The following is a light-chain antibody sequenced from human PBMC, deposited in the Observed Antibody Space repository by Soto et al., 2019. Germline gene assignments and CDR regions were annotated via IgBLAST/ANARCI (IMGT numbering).Light chain of an antibody. CDR3: SSYTSSSTLLYV. V-gene: IGLV2-14*01. CDR2: DVS. CDR1: SSDVGGYNY. Sequence: QSALTQPASVSGSPGQSITISCTGTSSDVGGYNYVSWYQQHPGKAPKLMIYDVSNRPSGVANRFSGSKSGHTASLTISGLEAEAEAEYYCSSYTSSSTLLYVFGTGTKVTVL. J-gene: IGLJ1*01.